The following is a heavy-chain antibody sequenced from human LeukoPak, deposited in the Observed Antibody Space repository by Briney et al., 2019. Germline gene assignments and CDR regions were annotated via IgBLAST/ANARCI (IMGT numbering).Heavy chain of an antibody. D-gene: IGHD2-21*01. Sequence: PGGSLRLSCVASGFSMSNHWMHWVRLAPGKGLVWVSRIDERGKNTMYADSVKGRFSISKDNAKNTVNLQMNSLRAEDTGVYYCIRDEAVWRLDYWGQGTLVTVSS. V-gene: IGHV3-74*03. CDR1: GFSMSNHW. CDR3: IRDEAVWRLDY. J-gene: IGHJ4*02. CDR2: IDERGKNT.